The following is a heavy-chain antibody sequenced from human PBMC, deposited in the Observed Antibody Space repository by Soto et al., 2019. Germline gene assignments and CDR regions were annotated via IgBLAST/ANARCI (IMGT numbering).Heavy chain of an antibody. Sequence: ASVKVSCKASGYTFTGYYMHWVRQAPGEGLEWMGWINPNSGGTNYAQKFQGRVTMTRDTSISTAYMELSRLRSDDTAVYYCARVIAARPSRDDAFDIWGQGTMVTVSS. CDR1: GYTFTGYY. D-gene: IGHD6-6*01. J-gene: IGHJ3*02. CDR3: ARVIAARPSRDDAFDI. V-gene: IGHV1-2*02. CDR2: INPNSGGT.